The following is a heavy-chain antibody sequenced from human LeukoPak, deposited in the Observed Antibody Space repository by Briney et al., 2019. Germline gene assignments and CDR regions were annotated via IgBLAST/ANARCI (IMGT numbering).Heavy chain of an antibody. V-gene: IGHV1-18*01. D-gene: IGHD6-13*01. CDR2: ISAYNGNT. CDR1: GYTFTSYG. Sequence: GSSVKVSCKASGYTFTSYGISWVRQAPGQGLEWMGWISAYNGNTNYAQKLQGRVTMTTDTSTSTAYMELRSLRSDDTAVYYCARVRQQLDRRWFDPWGQGTLVTVSS. J-gene: IGHJ5*02. CDR3: ARVRQQLDRRWFDP.